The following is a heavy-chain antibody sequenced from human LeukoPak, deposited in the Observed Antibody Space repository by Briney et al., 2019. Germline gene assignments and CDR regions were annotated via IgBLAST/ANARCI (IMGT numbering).Heavy chain of an antibody. Sequence: ASEKVSCKASGYTFTVYYMHWVRQAPGQGLEWMGWIIPNSGGTNYAQNFQGRVTMTRDTSISTAYMELSRLRSDDTAVYYCARDGNWGSLRGAFDIWGQGTMVTVSS. J-gene: IGHJ3*02. D-gene: IGHD7-27*01. CDR2: IIPNSGGT. CDR3: ARDGNWGSLRGAFDI. V-gene: IGHV1-2*02. CDR1: GYTFTVYY.